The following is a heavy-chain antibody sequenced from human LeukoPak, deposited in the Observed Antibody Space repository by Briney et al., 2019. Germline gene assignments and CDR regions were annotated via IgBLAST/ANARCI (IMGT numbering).Heavy chain of an antibody. Sequence: PSETLSLTCTVSGASVSSRYWGWIRQPPGKGLEWIGYIYHNGSPTNYNPSLKSRVAISVDTSKKQFSLKLSSVTAADTAMYYCTRGMAMAGTHYYYYYAVDVWGQGTPVTVSS. CDR1: GASVSSRY. J-gene: IGHJ6*02. CDR2: IYHNGSPT. D-gene: IGHD6-19*01. V-gene: IGHV4-59*02. CDR3: TRGMAMAGTHYYYYYAVDV.